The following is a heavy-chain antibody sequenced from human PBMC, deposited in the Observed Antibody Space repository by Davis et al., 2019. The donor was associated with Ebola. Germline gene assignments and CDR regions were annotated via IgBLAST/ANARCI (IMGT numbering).Heavy chain of an antibody. CDR1: GYTLVSYS. CDR2: INPIGGTT. CDR3: VRDLRGWGDFDY. Sequence: ASVKVSCKASGYTLVSYSAHWVRRAPGQGLEWMGIINPIGGTTTYAQKFQGRVTMTRDTSTNTLYMELSSLTSGDTAVYYCVRDLRGWGDFDYWGQGTLVTVSS. D-gene: IGHD3-10*01. V-gene: IGHV1-46*01. J-gene: IGHJ4*02.